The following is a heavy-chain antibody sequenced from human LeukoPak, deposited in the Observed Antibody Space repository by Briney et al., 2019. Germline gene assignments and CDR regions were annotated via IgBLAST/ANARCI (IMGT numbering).Heavy chain of an antibody. CDR3: ARLMLRFDP. D-gene: IGHD2-8*01. CDR2: IYYSGST. CDR1: GGSISSSSYY. V-gene: IGHV4-39*01. J-gene: IGHJ5*02. Sequence: PSETLSLTCTVSGGSISSSSYYWGWIRQPPGKGLEWIGSIYYSGSTYYNPSLKSRVTISVDTSKNQFSPKLSSVTAADTAVYYCARLMLRFDPWGQGTLVTVSS.